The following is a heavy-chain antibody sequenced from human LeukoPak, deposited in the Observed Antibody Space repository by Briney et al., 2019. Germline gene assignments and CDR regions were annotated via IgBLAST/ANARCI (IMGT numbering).Heavy chain of an antibody. CDR1: GGSFSGYY. Sequence: SETLSLTCAVYGGSFSGYYWSWIRQPPGKGLEWIGEINHSGSTNYNPSLKSRVTMSVDTSKNQFSLKLSSLTAADTAVYYCAKDRGGYSSNWYRGSFDYWGQGTLVTVSS. CDR2: INHSGST. D-gene: IGHD6-13*01. V-gene: IGHV4-34*01. CDR3: AKDRGGYSSNWYRGSFDY. J-gene: IGHJ4*02.